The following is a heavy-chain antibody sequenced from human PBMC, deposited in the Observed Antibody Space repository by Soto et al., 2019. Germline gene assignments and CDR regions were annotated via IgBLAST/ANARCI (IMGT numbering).Heavy chain of an antibody. Sequence: QVQLVESGGGVVQPGRSLRLSCAASGFTFSSCGMHWVRQAPGKGLEWVSIISYDGSVKYYADSVKGRFTISRDNSKNTFYLQMSSLRPEDTAVYYCAKGLAVRNQEAYFDYRGQGILVTVSS. V-gene: IGHV3-30*18. CDR1: GFTFSSCG. CDR2: ISYDGSVK. D-gene: IGHD6-6*01. CDR3: AKGLAVRNQEAYFDY. J-gene: IGHJ4*02.